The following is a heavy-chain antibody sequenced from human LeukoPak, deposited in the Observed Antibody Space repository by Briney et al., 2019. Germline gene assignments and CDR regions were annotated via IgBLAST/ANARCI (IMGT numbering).Heavy chain of an antibody. J-gene: IGHJ4*02. Sequence: GGSLRLSCAASGFTFRDYTMNWVRQAPGKGLEWVASISSSSSSYIYFANSVRGRFTISRDNAKNSLYLQMNSLRAEDTAVYYCAKDSPSRTATTEVPVDYWGQGTLVTVSS. CDR3: AKDSPSRTATTEVPVDY. CDR2: ISSSSSSYI. CDR1: GFTFRDYT. V-gene: IGHV3-21*01. D-gene: IGHD1/OR15-1a*01.